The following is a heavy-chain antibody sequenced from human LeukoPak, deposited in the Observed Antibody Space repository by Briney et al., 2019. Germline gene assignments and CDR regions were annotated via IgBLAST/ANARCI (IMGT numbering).Heavy chain of an antibody. CDR1: GFTFSSYA. V-gene: IGHV3-23*01. D-gene: IGHD2-2*02. J-gene: IGHJ4*02. Sequence: GGSLRLSCAASGFTFSSYAMSWVRQAPGKGRGWGSAISGSVGSTYYADSVKGRFTISRENSKNTLYLQMNSLRAEDTAVYYCAKDPPEDIVVVPAAIGFDYWGQGTLVTVSS. CDR3: AKDPPEDIVVVPAAIGFDY. CDR2: ISGSVGST.